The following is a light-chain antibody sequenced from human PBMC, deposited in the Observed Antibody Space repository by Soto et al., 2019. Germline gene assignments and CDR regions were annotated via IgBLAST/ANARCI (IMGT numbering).Light chain of an antibody. Sequence: EIVMTQSPATLSVSPGERATLSCRASQSVRSNLAWYQQKPGQAPRLLIYGASTRATGIPARFSGSGSGTEFTPTISSLQAEDCAEYYGQQDMNWPVTFGQGTKVEIK. J-gene: IGKJ1*01. CDR3: QQDMNWPVT. V-gene: IGKV3-15*01. CDR1: QSVRSN. CDR2: GAS.